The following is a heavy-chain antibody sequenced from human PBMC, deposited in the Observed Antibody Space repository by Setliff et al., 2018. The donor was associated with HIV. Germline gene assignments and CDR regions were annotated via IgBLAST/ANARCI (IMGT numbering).Heavy chain of an antibody. V-gene: IGHV3-30*04. CDR2: ISYDGSKK. D-gene: IGHD3-22*01. CDR3: ARGFSTYYSIDC. Sequence: GGSLRLSCAASGFTFSRYGMHWVRPAPGKGLEWVAFISYDGSKKYDADYVKCRFTSSRDNSKNTLYLQMNSLRTDDTAVYFCARGFSTYYSIDCWGRGTLVTVSS. J-gene: IGHJ4*02. CDR1: GFTFSRYG.